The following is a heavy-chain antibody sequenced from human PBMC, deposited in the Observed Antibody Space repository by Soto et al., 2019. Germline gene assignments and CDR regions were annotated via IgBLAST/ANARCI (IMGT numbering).Heavy chain of an antibody. V-gene: IGHV3-23*01. CDR1: GFSFSTFA. CDR2: ISGDGSTT. J-gene: IGHJ4*02. Sequence: EVQLLESGGDLVQAGGSLRLSCAATGFSFSTFAMSWVRQAPGKGLEWVSAISGDGSTTYYVDSVKGRFTISRDNSRNTLYLQMNSLRVEDTALYYCAKEPLAQGRGWYADNWGQGTLVTVSS. D-gene: IGHD6-19*01. CDR3: AKEPLAQGRGWYADN.